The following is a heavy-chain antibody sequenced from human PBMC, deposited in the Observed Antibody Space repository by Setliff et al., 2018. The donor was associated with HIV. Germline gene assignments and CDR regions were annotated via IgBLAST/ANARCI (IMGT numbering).Heavy chain of an antibody. V-gene: IGHV4-59*01. J-gene: IGHJ4*02. CDR2: IYFSGTT. Sequence: LSLTCAVSGYSISTAYYWGWIRQPPGKGLEWIGYIYFSGTTNYNPSLKSRVTISVDTSKNQFSLNLNSVTAADTAVYYCARAISAAGIAPFDFWGQGTLVTVSS. CDR3: ARAISAAGIAPFDF. D-gene: IGHD6-13*01. CDR1: GYSISTAYY.